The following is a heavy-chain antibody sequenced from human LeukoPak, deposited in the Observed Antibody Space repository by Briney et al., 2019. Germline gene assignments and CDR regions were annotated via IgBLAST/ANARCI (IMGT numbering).Heavy chain of an antibody. Sequence: ASVKVSCKVSGYTLTELSMHWVRQAPGKGLEWMGGFDPEDGETIYAQKFQGRVTMTEDTSTDTAYMELSSLRSEDTAVYYCATVRTHYYGSGMIFDYWGQGTLVTVSS. J-gene: IGHJ4*02. CDR2: FDPEDGET. CDR3: ATVRTHYYGSGMIFDY. V-gene: IGHV1-24*01. CDR1: GYTLTELS. D-gene: IGHD3-10*01.